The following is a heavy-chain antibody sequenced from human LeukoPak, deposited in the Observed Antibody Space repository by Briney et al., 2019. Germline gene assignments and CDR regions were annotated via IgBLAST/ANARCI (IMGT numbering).Heavy chain of an antibody. V-gene: IGHV4-38-2*01. CDR2: IYHSGST. J-gene: IGHJ6*03. CDR1: GYSISSGYY. CDR3: ARATAIVSYYYYYMDV. Sequence: SETLSLTCAVSGYSISSGYYWGWIRQPPGKGLEWIGSIYHSGSTYYNPSLKSRVTISVDTSKNQFSLKLSSVTAADTAVYYCARATAIVSYYYYYMDVWGKGTTVTVSS. D-gene: IGHD2-2*02.